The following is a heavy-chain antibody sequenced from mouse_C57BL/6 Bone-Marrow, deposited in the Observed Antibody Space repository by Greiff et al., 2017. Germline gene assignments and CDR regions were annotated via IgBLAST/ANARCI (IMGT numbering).Heavy chain of an antibody. CDR1: GYTFTSYW. V-gene: IGHV1-69*01. D-gene: IGHD2-4*01. CDR3: ARWDYDYDGFAY. J-gene: IGHJ3*01. CDR2: IDPSDSYT. Sequence: QVQLKQPGAELVMPGASVKLSCKASGYTFTSYWMHWVKQRPGQGLEWIGEIDPSDSYTKSNQKFKGKSTFPVDKSSSTAYMQLSSLTSEDSAVYYCARWDYDYDGFAYWGQGTLVTVSA.